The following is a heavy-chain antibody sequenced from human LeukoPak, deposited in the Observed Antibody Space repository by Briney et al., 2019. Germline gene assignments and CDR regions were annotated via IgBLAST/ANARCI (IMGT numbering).Heavy chain of an antibody. CDR1: GYTFTDYY. CDR3: ARASSWEPHDY. J-gene: IGHJ4*02. Sequence: ASVTVSFTASGYTFTDYYVHWVRQAPGQGLEWLGWINPYIGAAHSAQKFQGRVTMTRDTSISTAYMELSSLRSDDTAVYYCARASSWEPHDYWGQGTLVTVSS. V-gene: IGHV1-2*02. CDR2: INPYIGAA. D-gene: IGHD1-26*01.